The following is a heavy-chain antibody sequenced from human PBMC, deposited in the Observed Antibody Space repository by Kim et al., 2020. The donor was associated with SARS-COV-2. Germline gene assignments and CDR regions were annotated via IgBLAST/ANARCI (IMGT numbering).Heavy chain of an antibody. V-gene: IGHV2-70*11. D-gene: IGHD3-22*01. CDR1: GFSLRDSGMC. J-gene: IGHJ4*02. Sequence: SGPTLVNPTQTLTLTCTFSGFSLRDSGMCVTWIRQPPGKALEWLARIDWDGDKHYSTSLMTRLTISKDTSKNQVVLTVTNMDPVDTATYYCARGRYYYDRWGRGTLGTVSS. CDR2: IDWDGDK. CDR3: ARGRYYYDR.